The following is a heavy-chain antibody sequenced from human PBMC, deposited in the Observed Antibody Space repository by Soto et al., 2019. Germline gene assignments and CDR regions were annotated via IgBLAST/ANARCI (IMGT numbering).Heavy chain of an antibody. V-gene: IGHV4-30-2*01. D-gene: IGHD3-3*01. J-gene: IGHJ6*02. CDR2: IYHSGST. CDR1: GCSISSGGYS. CDR3: ARAYYDFWTSHHCGLDV. Sequence: SETLSLTCAVSGCSISSGGYSWSWILQPPGKGLEWIGYIYHSGSTYYNPSLKSRGTMSVDRSKNQFSLKLTSVTAADTAVYYCARAYYDFWTSHHCGLDVWGQGTTVTVSS.